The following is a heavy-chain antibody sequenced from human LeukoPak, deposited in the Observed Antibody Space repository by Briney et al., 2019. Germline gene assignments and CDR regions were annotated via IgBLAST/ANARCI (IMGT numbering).Heavy chain of an antibody. J-gene: IGHJ3*02. V-gene: IGHV1-8*01. D-gene: IGHD6-19*01. CDR3: ASRAGMSAFDI. CDR1: GYTFTSYD. CDR2: MNPNSGNT. Sequence: ASVKVSCKASGYTFTSYDINWVRQATGQGLEWMGWMNPNSGNTDYAQKFQGRVTMTRNTSISTAYMELSSLRSEDTAVYYCASRAGMSAFDIWGQGTMVTVSS.